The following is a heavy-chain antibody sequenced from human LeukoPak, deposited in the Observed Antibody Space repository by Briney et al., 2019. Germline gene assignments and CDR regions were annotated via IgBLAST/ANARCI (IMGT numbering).Heavy chain of an antibody. J-gene: IGHJ6*02. V-gene: IGHV3-53*01. D-gene: IGHD3-10*01. Sequence: GGSLRLSCAASGFPISTNYMSWVRQAPGKGPEWVSIIYSGGNTFYADSVKGRFTISRDSSKNTLFLQMISLRAEDTAVYYCARDHITMIRGVSYYYYGMDVWGQGTTVTVSS. CDR2: IYSGGNT. CDR3: ARDHITMIRGVSYYYYGMDV. CDR1: GFPISTNY.